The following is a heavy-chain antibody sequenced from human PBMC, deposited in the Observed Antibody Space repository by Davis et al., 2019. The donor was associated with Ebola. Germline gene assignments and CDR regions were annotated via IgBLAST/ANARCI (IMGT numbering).Heavy chain of an antibody. J-gene: IGHJ4*02. V-gene: IGHV4-39*07. CDR1: SASTSSSSSS. Sequence: SETLSLTCTVSSASTSSSSSSWGWLRPTPGKGLEGLGDINHSGSTNYNLSLQSRVTISVDTSKNQFSRKLSSVNAADATVYYCARGCYWVTTRVDYWGQGTLVTVSS. CDR2: INHSGST. CDR3: ARGCYWVTTRVDY. D-gene: IGHD4-17*01.